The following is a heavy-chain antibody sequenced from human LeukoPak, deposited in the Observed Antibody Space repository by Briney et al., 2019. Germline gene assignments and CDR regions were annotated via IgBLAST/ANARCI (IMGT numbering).Heavy chain of an antibody. CDR3: AKYKIAAAANRTIDY. D-gene: IGHD6-13*01. Sequence: PGGSLRLSCAASGFTFSSYAMSWVRQAPGKGLEWVSGISGSGGSTYYADSVKGRFTISRDNYKNTLYLQMNSLRAEDTAVYYCAKYKIAAAANRTIDYWGQGTLVTVSS. J-gene: IGHJ4*02. CDR2: ISGSGGST. V-gene: IGHV3-23*01. CDR1: GFTFSSYA.